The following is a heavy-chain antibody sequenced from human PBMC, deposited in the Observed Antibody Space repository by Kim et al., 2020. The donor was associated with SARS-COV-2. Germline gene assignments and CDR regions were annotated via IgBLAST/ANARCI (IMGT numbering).Heavy chain of an antibody. D-gene: IGHD6-6*01. Sequence: GGSLRLSCSASGFTFSSYAMHWVRQAPGKGLEYVSAISSNGGSTYYADSVKGRFTISRDNSKNTLYLQMSSLRAEDTAVYYCVKDTIAAHTAYYYYYYGMDVWGQGTTVTVSS. CDR1: GFTFSSYA. CDR3: VKDTIAAHTAYYYYYYGMDV. V-gene: IGHV3-64D*06. J-gene: IGHJ6*02. CDR2: ISSNGGST.